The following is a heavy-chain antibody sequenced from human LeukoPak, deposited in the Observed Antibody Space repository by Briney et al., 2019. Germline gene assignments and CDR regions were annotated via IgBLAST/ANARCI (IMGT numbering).Heavy chain of an antibody. Sequence: ASVWVSCKASGYTFTTCGVSWVRRAPGPRLKRMAWISDYNDDTNSLQKFQCRVTLTTDTSTSTAYMELTSLRSDDTATYYCARDCRSCCGNMHYFDSWGQGTLVTVSS. CDR2: ISDYNDDT. D-gene: IGHD2-15*01. CDR1: GYTFTTCG. CDR3: ARDCRSCCGNMHYFDS. V-gene: IGHV1-18*01. J-gene: IGHJ4*02.